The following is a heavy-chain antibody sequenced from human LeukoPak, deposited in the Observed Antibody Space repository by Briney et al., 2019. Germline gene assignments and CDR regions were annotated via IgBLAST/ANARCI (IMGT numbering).Heavy chain of an antibody. CDR3: ARYKSYGLDV. CDR2: IKPDGSEK. CDR1: GFTFSNFW. V-gene: IGHV3-7*03. D-gene: IGHD5-24*01. J-gene: IGHJ6*04. Sequence: GGSLRLSCAASGFTFSNFWMSWVRQAPEWGLELVANIKPDGSEKYQVDSEKGRFTISRDNAKNSLYLQMNSLRVEDTAVYYCARYKSYGLDVWGKGTMVTVSS.